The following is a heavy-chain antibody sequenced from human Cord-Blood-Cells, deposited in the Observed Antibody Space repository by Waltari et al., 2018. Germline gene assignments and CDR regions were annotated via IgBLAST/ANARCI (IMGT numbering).Heavy chain of an antibody. V-gene: IGHV3-9*01. Sequence: GGGLVQPGRSLRLSCAASGFTFDDYAMHWVRQAPGKGLEWVSGISWNSGSIGYADSVKGRFTISRDNATNSLYLQMNSLGAEDTALYYCAKAGGGYCSGGSCYEAYYYYYYGMDVWGQGTTVTVSS. CDR3: AKAGGGYCSGGSCYEAYYYYYYGMDV. CDR2: ISWNSGSI. J-gene: IGHJ6*02. D-gene: IGHD2-15*01. CDR1: GFTFDDYA.